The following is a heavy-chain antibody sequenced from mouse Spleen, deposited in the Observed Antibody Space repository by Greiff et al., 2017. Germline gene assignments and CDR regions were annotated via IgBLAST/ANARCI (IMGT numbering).Heavy chain of an antibody. J-gene: IGHJ4*01. CDR2: INPGSGGT. Sequence: VQLQQSGAELVRPGTSVKVSCKASGYAFTNYLIEWVKQRPGQGLEWIGVINPGSGGTNYNEKFKGKATLTADKSSSTAYMQLSSLTSDDSAVYFCARASGKGYAMDYWGQGTSVTVSS. D-gene: IGHD6-1*01. V-gene: IGHV1-54*01. CDR3: ARASGKGYAMDY. CDR1: GYAFTNYL.